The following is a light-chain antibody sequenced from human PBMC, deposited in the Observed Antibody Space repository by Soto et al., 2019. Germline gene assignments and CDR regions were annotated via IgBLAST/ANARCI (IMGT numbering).Light chain of an antibody. J-gene: IGKJ4*01. CDR2: AAS. CDR1: QSISSY. Sequence: DIQMTQSPSSLSASVGDRVTITCRASQSISSYLNWYQQKPGKAPKLLIYAASSLQSGVPSRFSGSGSGTDFTLTISSLQPEDFATYYCQQYNTYSSLTFGGGTKVDIK. V-gene: IGKV1-39*01. CDR3: QQYNTYSSLT.